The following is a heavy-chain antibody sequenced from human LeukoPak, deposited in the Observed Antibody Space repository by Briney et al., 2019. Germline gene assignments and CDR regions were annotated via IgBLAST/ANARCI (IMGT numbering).Heavy chain of an antibody. CDR1: GFTFSNYA. CDR2: ISGSGSGT. D-gene: IGHD3-10*01. V-gene: IGHV3-23*01. J-gene: IGHJ5*02. Sequence: GGSLRLSCAASGFTFSNYAMSWVRQAPGKGLEWVSAISGSGSGTYYADSVEGRFTISRDNSKNTLYLQMNSLRADDTAVYFCAKDGSGSYPNWFDPWGQGTLVTVSS. CDR3: AKDGSGSYPNWFDP.